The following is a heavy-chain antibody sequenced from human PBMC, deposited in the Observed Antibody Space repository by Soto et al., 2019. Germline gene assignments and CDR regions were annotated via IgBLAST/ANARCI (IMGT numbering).Heavy chain of an antibody. D-gene: IGHD2-15*01. V-gene: IGHV4-31*03. Sequence: SETLSLTCTVSGGSISSGGYYWSWIRQHPGKGLEWIGYIYYSGSIYYNPSLKSRVTISVDTSKNQFSLKLSSVTAADTAVYYCARGGYCSGGTCYFYYYGMDVWGQGTTVTVSS. CDR3: ARGGYCSGGTCYFYYYGMDV. CDR2: IYYSGSI. J-gene: IGHJ6*02. CDR1: GGSISSGGYY.